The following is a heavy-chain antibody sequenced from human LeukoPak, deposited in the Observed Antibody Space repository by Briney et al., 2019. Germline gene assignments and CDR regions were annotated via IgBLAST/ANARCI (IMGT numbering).Heavy chain of an antibody. D-gene: IGHD6-13*01. CDR2: IRYDGSNK. J-gene: IGHJ4*02. V-gene: IGHV3-30*02. Sequence: GGSLRLSCAASGFTFSSYGMHWVRQAPGKGLEWVAFIRYDGSNKYYADSVKGRFTISRDNSKNTLYLQMNSLRAEDTAVHYCAKDSSSWYYFDYWGQGTLVTVSS. CDR3: AKDSSSWYYFDY. CDR1: GFTFSSYG.